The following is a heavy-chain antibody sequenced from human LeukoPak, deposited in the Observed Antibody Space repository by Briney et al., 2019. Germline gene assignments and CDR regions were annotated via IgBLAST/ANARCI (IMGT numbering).Heavy chain of an antibody. CDR1: GFTFSSYS. CDR3: ARASAIRYLDWLPFDY. V-gene: IGHV4-34*01. J-gene: IGHJ4*02. D-gene: IGHD3-9*01. CDR2: INHSGST. Sequence: GSLRLSCAASGFTFSSYSMNWVRQPPGKGLEWIGEINHSGSTNYNPSLKSRVTISVDTSKNQFSLKLSSVTAADTAVYYCARASAIRYLDWLPFDYWGQGTLVTVSS.